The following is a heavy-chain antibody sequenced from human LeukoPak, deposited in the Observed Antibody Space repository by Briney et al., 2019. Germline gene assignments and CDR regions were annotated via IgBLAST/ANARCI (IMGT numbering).Heavy chain of an antibody. CDR1: GFTFSSYD. J-gene: IGHJ4*02. V-gene: IGHV3-33*01. D-gene: IGHD3-22*01. CDR2: IWYDGSNK. CDR3: ARAMIVSSQPFDY. Sequence: GGSLRLSCAGSGFTFSSYDMHWVRQAAGKGLEWVAVIWYDGSNKYYADSVKGRFTISRDNSKNTLYLQMNSLRAEDTAVYYCARAMIVSSQPFDYWGQGTPVTVSS.